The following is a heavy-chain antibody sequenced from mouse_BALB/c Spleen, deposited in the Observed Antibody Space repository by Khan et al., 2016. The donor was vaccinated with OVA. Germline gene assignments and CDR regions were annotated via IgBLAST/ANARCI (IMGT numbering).Heavy chain of an antibody. Sequence: EEQLVESGPGLVKPSQSLSLTCTVTGYSITSDYAWNWIRQFPGNKLEWMGYISYSGNTNYNPSLKSRISITRDTSAHQLFLQLNSVATEDTATYYCARVYGGDFDYWGQGTTLTVSS. J-gene: IGHJ2*01. V-gene: IGHV3-2*02. D-gene: IGHD1-1*01. CDR1: GYSITSDYA. CDR2: ISYSGNT. CDR3: ARVYGGDFDY.